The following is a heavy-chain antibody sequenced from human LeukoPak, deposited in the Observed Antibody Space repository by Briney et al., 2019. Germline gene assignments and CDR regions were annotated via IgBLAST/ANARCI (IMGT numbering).Heavy chain of an antibody. CDR2: IRYDGSNK. CDR3: AKDSYGLFDY. CDR1: GFTFSSYS. D-gene: IGHD5-18*01. J-gene: IGHJ4*02. V-gene: IGHV3-30*02. Sequence: GGSLRLSCAASGFTFSSYSMNWVRQAPAKGLEWVAFIRYDGSNKYYADSVKGRFTISRDNSKNTLYLQMNSLRAEDTAVYYCAKDSYGLFDYWGQGTLVTVSS.